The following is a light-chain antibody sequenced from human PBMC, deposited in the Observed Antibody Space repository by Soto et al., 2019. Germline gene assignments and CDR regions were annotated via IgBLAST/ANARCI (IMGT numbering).Light chain of an antibody. V-gene: IGKV3-20*01. CDR2: GAS. J-gene: IGKJ4*01. CDR3: QQYGSSHALT. CDR1: QSVSSSY. Sequence: EIVLTQSPGTLSLSPGERATLSCRASQSVSSSYLAWYQQKPGQAPRLLIYGASSRATGIPDRFSGSGPGTDFTLTISRLEPEDFAVYYCQQYGSSHALTFGGGTKVEIK.